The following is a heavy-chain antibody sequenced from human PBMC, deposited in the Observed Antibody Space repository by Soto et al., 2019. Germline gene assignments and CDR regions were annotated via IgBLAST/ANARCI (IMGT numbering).Heavy chain of an antibody. Sequence: GGSLRLSCTASGFTFGDYAMSWFRQAPGKGLEWVGFIRSKAYGGTTEYAASVKGRFTISRDDSKSIAYLQMNSLKTEDTAVYYCTRDRAAGPKRLSYYYYGMDVWGQGTTVTVSS. V-gene: IGHV3-49*03. J-gene: IGHJ6*02. CDR1: GFTFGDYA. CDR2: IRSKAYGGTT. D-gene: IGHD6-13*01. CDR3: TRDRAAGPKRLSYYYYGMDV.